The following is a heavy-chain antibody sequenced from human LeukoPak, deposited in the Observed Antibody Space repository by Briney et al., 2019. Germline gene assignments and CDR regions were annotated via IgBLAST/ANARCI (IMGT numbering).Heavy chain of an antibody. CDR2: ISGHNGNT. V-gene: IGHV1-18*01. CDR3: ARGLGYCSSTSCYGELPGDY. D-gene: IGHD2-2*01. Sequence: ASVKVSCKASGYTFSSYHISWVRLAPGQGLEWMGRISGHNGNTHYAQKLQGRVTMTTDTSTATAYMELRSLRSDDTAVYYCARGLGYCSSTSCYGELPGDYWSQGTLVTVSS. J-gene: IGHJ4*02. CDR1: GYTFSSYH.